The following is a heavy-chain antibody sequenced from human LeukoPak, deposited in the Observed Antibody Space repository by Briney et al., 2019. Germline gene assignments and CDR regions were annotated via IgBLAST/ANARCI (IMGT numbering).Heavy chain of an antibody. CDR2: ISSSSSTI. CDR3: ARDAYSYGRPDFYFDY. J-gene: IGHJ4*02. CDR1: GFTFSSYS. D-gene: IGHD5-18*01. V-gene: IGHV3-48*01. Sequence: PGGSLRLSCAASGFTFSSYSMSWVRQAPGKGLEWVSYISSSSSTIYYADSVKGRFTISRDNAKNSLYLQMNSLRAEDTAVYYCARDAYSYGRPDFYFDYWGQGTLVTVSS.